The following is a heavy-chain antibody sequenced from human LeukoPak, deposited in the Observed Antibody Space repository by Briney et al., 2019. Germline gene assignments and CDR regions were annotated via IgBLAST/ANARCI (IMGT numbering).Heavy chain of an antibody. V-gene: IGHV3-23*01. Sequence: GGSLRLSCAASGFTFSSYAMSWVRQAPGKGLEWVSAISGSGGSTYYADSVKGRFTISRDNSKNTLYLQMNSLRAEDTAVYYCAKGATVVRGVAQGPDCWGQGTLVTVSS. J-gene: IGHJ4*02. CDR1: GFTFSSYA. CDR3: AKGATVVRGVAQGPDC. CDR2: ISGSGGST. D-gene: IGHD3-10*01.